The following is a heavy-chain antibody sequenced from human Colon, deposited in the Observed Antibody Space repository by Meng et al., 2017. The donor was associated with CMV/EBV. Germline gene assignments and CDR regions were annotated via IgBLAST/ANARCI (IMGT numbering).Heavy chain of an antibody. CDR3: AREYSSFDY. CDR1: GGSISRSSYY. V-gene: IGHV4-61*01. Sequence: LRLSCSVSGGSISRSSYYWHWIRQSPGKGLEWIGYISYSGTTNYNPSLKSRVTISQDTSKNQFSLKLTSVTPADTAVYYCAREYSSFDYWGQGTLVTVSS. CDR2: ISYSGTT. J-gene: IGHJ4*02. D-gene: IGHD5-18*01.